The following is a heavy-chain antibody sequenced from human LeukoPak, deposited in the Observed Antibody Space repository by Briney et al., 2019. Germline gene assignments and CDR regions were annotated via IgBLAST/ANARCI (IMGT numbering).Heavy chain of an antibody. CDR2: TYYRSKWYN. CDR3: VSGRGAGIDAFDI. D-gene: IGHD6-19*01. J-gene: IGHJ3*02. V-gene: IGHV6-1*01. Sequence: SQTLSLTSAISGDSVSSNSAAWNWIRQSPSRGLEWLGRTYYRSKWYNDYAVSFKSRITINPDTSKNQFSLQLNSVTPEDTAVYYCVSGRGAGIDAFDIWGQGTMVTVSS. CDR1: GDSVSSNSAA.